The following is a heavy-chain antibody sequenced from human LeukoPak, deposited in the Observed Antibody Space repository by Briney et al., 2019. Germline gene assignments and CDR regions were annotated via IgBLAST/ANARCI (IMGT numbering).Heavy chain of an antibody. CDR1: GYTFTKYY. D-gene: IGHD2-21*01. CDR3: VLVRRHPDY. Sequence: ASVKVSCKASGYTFTKYYIHWTRQAPGQGLEWAGIINPSVGTTLYSQKFQGRVTITADESTSTAYMELSSLRSEDTAVYYCVLVRRHPDYWGQGTLVTVSS. J-gene: IGHJ4*02. CDR2: INPSVGTT. V-gene: IGHV1-46*01.